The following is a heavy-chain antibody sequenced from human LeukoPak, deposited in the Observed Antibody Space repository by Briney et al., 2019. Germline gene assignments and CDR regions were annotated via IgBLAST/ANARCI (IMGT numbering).Heavy chain of an antibody. CDR2: ISGSGGST. CDR3: AKDIRYSSDWY. D-gene: IGHD6-19*01. V-gene: IGHV3-23*01. J-gene: IGHJ4*02. Sequence: GGSLRLSCAASGFTVSSNHMSWVRQAPGKGLEWVSAISGSGGSTYYADAVKGRFTISRDNAKNSLYLQMNSLRAEDTASYYCAKDIRYSSDWYWGQGTLVIVSS. CDR1: GFTVSSNH.